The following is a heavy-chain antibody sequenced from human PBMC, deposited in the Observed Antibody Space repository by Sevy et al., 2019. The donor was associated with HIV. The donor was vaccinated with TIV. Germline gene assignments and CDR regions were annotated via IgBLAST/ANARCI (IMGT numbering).Heavy chain of an antibody. V-gene: IGHV1-18*01. CDR1: GYTFTSYG. D-gene: IGHD5-12*01. J-gene: IGHJ3*02. CDR3: ARVPRSAYDDTFDI. Sequence: ASVKVSCKASGYTFTSYGISWVRQAPGQGLEWMGWISAYNGNTNCAQTLQGRVTMTTDTSTSTAYMELRSLRSDDTAVYYCARVPRSAYDDTFDIWGQGTMVTVSS. CDR2: ISAYNGNT.